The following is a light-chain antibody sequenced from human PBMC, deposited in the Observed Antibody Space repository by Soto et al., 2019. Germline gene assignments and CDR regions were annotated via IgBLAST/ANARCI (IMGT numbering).Light chain of an antibody. J-gene: IGLJ2*01. V-gene: IGLV2-8*01. Sequence: QSVLTQPPSASGSPGQSVTISCTGTSSDVGFYNYVSWYQQHPGKAPKLLIYEVTKRPSGVPDRFSASKSGNTASLTVSGLQTEDEADYYCSSYTSSSTLVFGGGTKLTVL. CDR3: SSYTSSSTLV. CDR1: SSDVGFYNY. CDR2: EVT.